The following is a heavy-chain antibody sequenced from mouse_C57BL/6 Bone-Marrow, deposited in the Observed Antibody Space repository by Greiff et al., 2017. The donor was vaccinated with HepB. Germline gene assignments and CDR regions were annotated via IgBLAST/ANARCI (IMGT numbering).Heavy chain of an antibody. J-gene: IGHJ4*01. CDR1: GFTFTDYY. CDR3: ASYRRTVYAMDY. V-gene: IGHV7-3*01. CDR2: IRNKANGYTT. Sequence: EVHLVESGGGLVQPGGSLSLSCAASGFTFTDYYMSWVRQPPGKALEWLGFIRNKANGYTTEYSASVKGRFTISRDNSQRILYLQMNALRAEDSATYYCASYRRTVYAMDYWGQGTSVTVSS.